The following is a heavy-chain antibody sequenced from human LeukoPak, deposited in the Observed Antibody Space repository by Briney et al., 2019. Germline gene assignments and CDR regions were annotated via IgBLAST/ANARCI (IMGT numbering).Heavy chain of an antibody. CDR2: INPSGGST. J-gene: IGHJ6*02. V-gene: IGHV1-46*01. CDR3: ATWDFWSGYTIGMDV. Sequence: ASVKVSCKASGYTFTSYYMHWVRQAPGQGLEWMGIINPSGGSTSYAQKFQGRVTMTRDTSTSTVYMELSSLRSEDTAVYYCATWDFWSGYTIGMDVWGQGTTVTVSS. D-gene: IGHD3-3*01. CDR1: GYTFTSYY.